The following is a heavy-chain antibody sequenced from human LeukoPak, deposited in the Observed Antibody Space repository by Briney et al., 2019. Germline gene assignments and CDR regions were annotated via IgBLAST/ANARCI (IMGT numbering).Heavy chain of an antibody. V-gene: IGHV1-46*01. Sequence: ASVKVSCKASGYSFTSYYMHWVRQAPGQGLEWMGIINPSGGSTNYAQKFQGRVTMTRDTSTSTVYMELSSLRSEDTAVYYCARVGSGNSRDTDAFDIWGQGTMVTVSS. CDR1: GYSFTSYY. D-gene: IGHD4-23*01. J-gene: IGHJ3*02. CDR2: INPSGGST. CDR3: ARVGSGNSRDTDAFDI.